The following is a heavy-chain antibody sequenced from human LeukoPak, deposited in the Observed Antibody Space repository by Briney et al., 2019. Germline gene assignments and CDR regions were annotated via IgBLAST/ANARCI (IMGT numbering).Heavy chain of an antibody. J-gene: IGHJ6*03. V-gene: IGHV3-48*01. CDR2: ISSSSSTI. D-gene: IGHD6-13*01. CDR1: GFSFASEA. Sequence: GGSLRLSCVVSGFSFASEAMNWVRQAPGKGLEWVSYISSSSSTIYYADSVKGRFTISRDNAKNSLYLQMNSLRAEDTAVYYCARELIWAAAGQTNYYYYMDVWGKGTTVTVSS. CDR3: ARELIWAAAGQTNYYYYMDV.